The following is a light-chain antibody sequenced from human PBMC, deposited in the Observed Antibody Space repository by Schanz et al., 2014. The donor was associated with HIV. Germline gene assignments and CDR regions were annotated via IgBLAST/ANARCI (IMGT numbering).Light chain of an antibody. V-gene: IGKV1-5*03. J-gene: IGKJ4*01. CDR3: QQTNSFPRT. Sequence: DIQMTPSPSTLSASVGDRIAITCRARQSIGDWLAWYQQKPGTAPTLLIYKASKLERGVPSRFSGSGSGTVFPLTISSLQPEDFATYYCQQTNSFPRTFGGGTKVDFK. CDR2: KAS. CDR1: QSIGDW.